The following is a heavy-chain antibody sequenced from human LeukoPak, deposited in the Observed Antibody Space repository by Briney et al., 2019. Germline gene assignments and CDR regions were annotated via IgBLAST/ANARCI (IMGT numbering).Heavy chain of an antibody. CDR1: GFTFSSYA. J-gene: IGHJ6*02. Sequence: GGSLRLSCAASGFTFSSYAMHWVRQAPGKGLEWVAVISYDGSSKYYADSVKGRFTISRDNSKNTLYLQMNSLRAEDTAVYYCARGGYSYGDYYYGMDVWGQGTTVTVSS. V-gene: IGHV3-30-3*01. D-gene: IGHD5-18*01. CDR2: ISYDGSSK. CDR3: ARGGYSYGDYYYGMDV.